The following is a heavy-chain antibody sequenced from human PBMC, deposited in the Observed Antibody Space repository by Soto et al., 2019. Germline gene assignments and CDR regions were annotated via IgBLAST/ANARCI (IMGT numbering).Heavy chain of an antibody. V-gene: IGHV1-46*04. CDR3: AREGGGGITKMRFFDY. D-gene: IGHD3-16*01. Sequence: ASVKVSCKASGFTFASYHIHWVRQAPGQVLEWMAIINASNGDTAYAQKWRGRVTLTSDTSTTPVYMVLSSLTSAVTALFYCAREGGGGITKMRFFDYGGGETLVTFPS. CDR2: INASNGDT. J-gene: IGHJ4*02. CDR1: GFTFASYH.